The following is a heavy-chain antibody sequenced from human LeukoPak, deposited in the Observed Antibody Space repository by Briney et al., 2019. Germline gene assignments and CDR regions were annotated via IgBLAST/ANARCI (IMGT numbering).Heavy chain of an antibody. CDR1: GYSFTSYW. CDR3: ARRGSGYHQYYYYYMDV. CDR2: IYPGDSDT. D-gene: IGHD3-22*01. J-gene: IGHJ6*03. V-gene: IGHV5-51*01. Sequence: GESLKISCKGSGYSFTSYWIGWVRQMPGKGLEWMGIIYPGDSDTRYSPSFQGQVTISADKSISTAYLQWSSLKASDTAMYYCARRGSGYHQYYYYYMDVWGKGTTVTVSS.